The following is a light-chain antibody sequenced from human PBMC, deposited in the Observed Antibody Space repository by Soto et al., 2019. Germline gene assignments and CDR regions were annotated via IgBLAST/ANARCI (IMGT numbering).Light chain of an antibody. CDR2: DAS. CDR1: EHINNY. CDR3: QQYDSLPLT. J-gene: IGKJ4*01. V-gene: IGKV1-33*01. Sequence: DIQMTQSPPSLSASVGDRVTITCQASEHINNYLNWYQQIPGKAPKRLIYDASNLAAGAPSRFSGSGSGTAFTFAISGLQPDDVATYYCQQYDSLPLTFGGGTKVDIK.